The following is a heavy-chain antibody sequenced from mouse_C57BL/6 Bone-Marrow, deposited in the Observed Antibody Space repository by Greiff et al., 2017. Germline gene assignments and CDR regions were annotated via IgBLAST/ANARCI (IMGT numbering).Heavy chain of an antibody. V-gene: IGHV1-55*01. J-gene: IGHJ1*03. CDR3: ARPYYSNYGYFDV. D-gene: IGHD2-5*01. CDR2: IYPGSGST. Sequence: VQLQQPGAELVKPGASVKMSCKASGYTFTSYWITWVKQRPGQGLEWIGDIYPGSGSTNYNEKFKSKATLTVDTSSSTAYMQLRSLTSEDSAVYYCARPYYSNYGYFDVEGTGTTVTVSA. CDR1: GYTFTSYW.